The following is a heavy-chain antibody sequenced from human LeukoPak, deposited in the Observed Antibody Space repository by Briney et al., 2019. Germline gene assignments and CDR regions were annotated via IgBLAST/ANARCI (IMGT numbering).Heavy chain of an antibody. J-gene: IGHJ4*02. CDR1: GFTFSIYS. CDR2: ISSSSSYI. CDR3: ARVEQWELLGGFDY. V-gene: IGHV3-21*01. Sequence: GGSLRLSCAASGFTFSIYSMNWVRQAPGKGLEWVSSISSSSSYIYYADSVKGRFTISRDNSKNTLYLQMNSLRAEDTAMYYCARVEQWELLGGFDYWGQGTLVTVSS. D-gene: IGHD1-26*01.